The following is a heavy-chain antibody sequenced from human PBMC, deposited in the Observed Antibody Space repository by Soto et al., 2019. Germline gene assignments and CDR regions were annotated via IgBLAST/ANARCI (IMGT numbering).Heavy chain of an antibody. CDR1: GYNITSYG. J-gene: IGHJ5*02. Sequence: GASVKVSCEASGYNITSYGMSWVRQAPGQGLEWMGWISAYNGNTNYAQKLQCRVTMTTDTSTSTAYMELRSLRSDDTAVYYCARDSWFGELRWFDPWGQGTLVTVSS. D-gene: IGHD3-10*01. CDR3: ARDSWFGELRWFDP. CDR2: ISAYNGNT. V-gene: IGHV1-18*01.